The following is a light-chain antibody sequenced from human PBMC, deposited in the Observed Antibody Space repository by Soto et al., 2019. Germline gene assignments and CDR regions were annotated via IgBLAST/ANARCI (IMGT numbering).Light chain of an antibody. CDR2: GTS. CDR1: QSVSRNS. CDR3: QQYGTSPPT. V-gene: IGKV3-20*01. Sequence: EIVLTQSPGTLSLSPGERATLSCRASQSVSRNSLAWYQQQPGQAPRLLIYGTSSSATDIPGRFSGSGSGTDFTFIVSRLEPEDFAEYFCQQYGTSPPTVGPGTKVVIK. J-gene: IGKJ3*01.